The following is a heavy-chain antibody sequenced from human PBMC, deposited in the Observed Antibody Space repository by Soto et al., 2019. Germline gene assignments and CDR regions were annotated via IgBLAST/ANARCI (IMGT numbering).Heavy chain of an antibody. V-gene: IGHV3-30-3*01. J-gene: IGHJ4*02. CDR1: GFTFSSYA. Sequence: QVQLVESGGGVVQPGRSLRLSCAASGFTFSSYAMHWFRQAPGKGLEWVAVISYDGRNKYYADSVKGRFTISRYNSKNTLYLQMNSLRAEDTAVYYCATYGDYGAYYFDYWGQGTLVTVSS. D-gene: IGHD4-17*01. CDR2: ISYDGRNK. CDR3: ATYGDYGAYYFDY.